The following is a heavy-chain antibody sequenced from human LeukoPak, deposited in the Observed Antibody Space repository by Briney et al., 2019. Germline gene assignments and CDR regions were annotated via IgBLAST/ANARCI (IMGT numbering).Heavy chain of an antibody. V-gene: IGHV3-30*18. CDR2: MSHDGNRQ. J-gene: IGHJ6*02. CDR3: AKSIRSCSSSACFAGYYNYGLHV. D-gene: IGHD2-2*01. CDR1: GFTFTSYG. Sequence: GGSLRLSCAASGFTFTSYGMHWVRQAPGKGLEWVTVMSHDGNRQYYADSVKGRFTISRDNSKNTLDLQMHRLRPEDTAVYYCAKSIRSCSSSACFAGYYNYGLHVWGQGTTVIVSS.